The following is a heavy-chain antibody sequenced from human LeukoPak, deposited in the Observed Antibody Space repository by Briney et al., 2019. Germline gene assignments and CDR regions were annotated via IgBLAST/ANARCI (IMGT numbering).Heavy chain of an antibody. CDR2: INPNSGGT. D-gene: IGHD1-20*01. CDR3: ARVRGITGTYYFDY. J-gene: IGHJ4*02. Sequence: ASVKVSCKASGYTFTGYYMHWVRQAPGQGLEWMGWINPNSGGTNYAQKFQGRVTITADKSTSTAYMELSSLRSEDTAVYYCARVRGITGTYYFDYWGQGTLVTVSS. CDR1: GYTFTGYY. V-gene: IGHV1-2*02.